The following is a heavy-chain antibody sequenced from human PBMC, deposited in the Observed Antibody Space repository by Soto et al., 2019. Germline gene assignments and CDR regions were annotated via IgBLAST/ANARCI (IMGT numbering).Heavy chain of an antibody. V-gene: IGHV3-73*02. Sequence: EVQLVESGGGLVQPGGSLKLSGAASGFTFSGSTIHWVRQTSGKGLEWVGRIPSKTNTYATAYAASVKGRFTISRDDSKNTAYLQMNSLKTEDTAVYYCTRQHLDVPVASAIDYWGQGTLVTVSS. CDR3: TRQHLDVPVASAIDY. CDR2: IPSKTNTYAT. J-gene: IGHJ4*02. D-gene: IGHD6-19*01. CDR1: GFTFSGST.